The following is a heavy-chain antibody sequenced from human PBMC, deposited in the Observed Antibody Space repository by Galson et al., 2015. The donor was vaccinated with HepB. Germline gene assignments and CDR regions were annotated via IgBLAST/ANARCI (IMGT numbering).Heavy chain of an antibody. CDR3: ARVGYCSGGSCHFDSFDI. CDR1: GGTFSSYA. V-gene: IGHV1-69*06. Sequence: SVKVSCKASGGTFSSYAISWVRQAPGQGLEWMGGIIPIFGTANYAQKFQGRVTITADKSTSTAYMELSSLRSEDTAVYYCARVGYCSGGSCHFDSFDIWGQGTMVTVSS. D-gene: IGHD2-15*01. CDR2: IIPIFGTA. J-gene: IGHJ3*02.